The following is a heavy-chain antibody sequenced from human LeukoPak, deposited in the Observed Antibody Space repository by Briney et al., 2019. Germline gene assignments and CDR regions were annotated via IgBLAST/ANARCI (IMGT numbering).Heavy chain of an antibody. CDR1: GGSFSGYY. D-gene: IGHD3-9*01. CDR2: INHSGST. CDR3: ARGEGLRYFD. V-gene: IGHV4-34*01. Sequence: PSETLSLTCAVYGGSFSGYYWSWIRQPPGKGLEWIGEINHSGSTNYNPSLKSRVTISVDTSKNQFSLKLSSVTAADTAVYYCARGEGLRYFDWGQGTLVTVSS. J-gene: IGHJ4*02.